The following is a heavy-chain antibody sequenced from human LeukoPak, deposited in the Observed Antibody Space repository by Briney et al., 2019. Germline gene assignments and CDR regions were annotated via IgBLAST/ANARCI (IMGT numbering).Heavy chain of an antibody. CDR2: INPNSGGT. V-gene: IGHV1-2*02. D-gene: IGHD3-22*01. Sequence: ASVKVSCKASGYTFTSFYIHWVRQAPGQGLEWLGWINPNSGGTNYAQEFQGRVTMTRDTFISTAYMELSRLKSDDTAVYFCARVSNYYDSSGYLYYFDYWGQGTLVTVSS. CDR3: ARVSNYYDSSGYLYYFDY. J-gene: IGHJ4*02. CDR1: GYTFTSFY.